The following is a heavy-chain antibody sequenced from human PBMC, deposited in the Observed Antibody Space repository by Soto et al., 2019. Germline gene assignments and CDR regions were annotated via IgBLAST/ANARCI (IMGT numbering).Heavy chain of an antibody. CDR1: GYTFTGDD. Sequence: ASVKVSCKASGYTFTGDDMHWVRQAPGQGLEWMGWINPNSGGTNYAQKFQGRVTMTRDTSISTAYMELSRLRSDDTAVYYCARVQPDDGEWFDPWGQGTLVTVSS. D-gene: IGHD3-10*01. J-gene: IGHJ5*02. V-gene: IGHV1-2*02. CDR2: INPNSGGT. CDR3: ARVQPDDGEWFDP.